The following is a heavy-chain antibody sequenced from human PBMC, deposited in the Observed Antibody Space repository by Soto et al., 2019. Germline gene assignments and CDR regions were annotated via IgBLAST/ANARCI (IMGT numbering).Heavy chain of an antibody. CDR3: VKGEYYYDSSGYPDY. CDR1: GFTFSSYA. J-gene: IGHJ4*01. CDR2: ISTNGGST. V-gene: IGHV3-64D*06. Sequence: GSLRLSCSASGFTFSSYAMHWVRQAPGKGLEYVSSISTNGGSTHYADSVKGRFTISRDNSKNTQYLQMSSLRADDTAVYYCVKGEYYYDSSGYPDYWG. D-gene: IGHD3-22*01.